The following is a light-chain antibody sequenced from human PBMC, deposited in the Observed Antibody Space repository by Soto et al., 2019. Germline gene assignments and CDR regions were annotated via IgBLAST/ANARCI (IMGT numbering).Light chain of an antibody. Sequence: ILLTQSLGTLTLSPGERTTLSCRASQSISSSYLAWYQQKPGQAPRLLVYGASSRATGIPDRFSGSGSGTDFTLTISRLEPEDFALYYCRQYXSTFWTLGQGTKVDIK. V-gene: IGKV3-20*01. CDR1: QSISSSY. CDR3: RQYXSTFWT. CDR2: GAS. J-gene: IGKJ1*01.